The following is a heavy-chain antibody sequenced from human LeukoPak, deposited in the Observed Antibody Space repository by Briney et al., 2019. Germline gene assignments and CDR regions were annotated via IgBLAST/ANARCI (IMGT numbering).Heavy chain of an antibody. D-gene: IGHD1-1*01. CDR3: ARMVAWNDARKRGMDV. V-gene: IGHV1-2*02. CDR2: IIPNSGDT. CDR1: GYTFVDHS. J-gene: IGHJ6*02. Sequence: ASVTVSFKGSGYTFVDHSIYWVRQAPGQGLEWLGWIIPNSGDTNYVQNFQGRVTMTRDTSINTAYLEVSSLTSDDTAVYYWARMVAWNDARKRGMDVWGQGTTVTV.